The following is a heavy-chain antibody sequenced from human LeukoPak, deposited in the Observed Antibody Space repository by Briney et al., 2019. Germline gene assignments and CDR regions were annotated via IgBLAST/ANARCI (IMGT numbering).Heavy chain of an antibody. CDR2: INPSGGST. CDR1: GYTFISYY. J-gene: IGHJ4*02. Sequence: GASVKVSCKASGYTFISYYIHWVRQAPGQGLEWMGIINPSGGSTSYAQKFQGRVTMTRDTSTSTVYMELSSLRSEDTAVYYCARVPGTGCYDYWGQGTLVTVSS. V-gene: IGHV1-46*01. D-gene: IGHD3/OR15-3a*01. CDR3: ARVPGTGCYDY.